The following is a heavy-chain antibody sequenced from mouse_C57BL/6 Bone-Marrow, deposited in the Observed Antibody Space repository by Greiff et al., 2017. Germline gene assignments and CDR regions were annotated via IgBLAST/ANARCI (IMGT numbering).Heavy chain of an antibody. CDR2: IYPGGGYT. V-gene: IGHV1-63*01. Sequence: VQLQQSGAELVRPGTSVKMSCKASGYTFTNYWIGWAKQRPGHGLEWIGDIYPGGGYTNYNEKFKGKATLTADKSSSTAYMQFSSLTSEDSAIYYCARGGGLYAMDYWGQGTSVTVSS. CDR1: GYTFTNYW. J-gene: IGHJ4*01. CDR3: ARGGGLYAMDY.